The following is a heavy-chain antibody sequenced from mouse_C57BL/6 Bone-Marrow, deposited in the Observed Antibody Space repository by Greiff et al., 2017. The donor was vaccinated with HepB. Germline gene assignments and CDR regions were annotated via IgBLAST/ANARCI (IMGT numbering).Heavy chain of an antibody. CDR1: GYTFTSYG. D-gene: IGHD1-1*01. CDR3: ARGRYYGSSYDWYFDV. CDR2: IYPRSGNT. J-gene: IGHJ1*03. Sequence: LEESGAELARPGASVKLSCKASGYTFTSYGISWVKQRTGQGLEWIGEIYPRSGNTYYNEKFKGKATLTADKSSSTAYMELRSLTSEDSAVYFCARGRYYGSSYDWYFDVWGTGTTVTVSS. V-gene: IGHV1-81*01.